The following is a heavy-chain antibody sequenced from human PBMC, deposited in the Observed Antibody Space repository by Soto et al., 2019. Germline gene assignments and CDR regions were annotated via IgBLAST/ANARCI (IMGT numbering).Heavy chain of an antibody. CDR2: LSSDGFGA. J-gene: IGHJ4*02. D-gene: IGHD3-16*01. V-gene: IGHV3-74*03. CDR1: GFSLSPYW. CDR3: ARDLGGPDY. Sequence: GGSLCLSCAASGFSLSPYWMHWVRQVPGRGLEWVARLSSDGFGAAYADSVKGRFFISRDIARNTLSLQMNSLRADDTAVYYCARDLGGPDYWGRGTSVTVSS.